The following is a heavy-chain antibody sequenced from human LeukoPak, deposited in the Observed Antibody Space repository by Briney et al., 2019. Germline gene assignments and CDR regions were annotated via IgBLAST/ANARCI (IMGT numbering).Heavy chain of an antibody. CDR1: GYTFTGYY. V-gene: IGHV1-2*02. CDR2: INPNSGGT. Sequence: ASVKVSCKAFGYTFTGYYMHSVRQAPGQGLVWMGWINPNSGGTNYAQKFQGRVTMTRDTSISTAYMELSRLRSDDTAVYYCARLGAIGAVHFDYWGQGTLVTVSS. J-gene: IGHJ4*02. D-gene: IGHD3-16*01. CDR3: ARLGAIGAVHFDY.